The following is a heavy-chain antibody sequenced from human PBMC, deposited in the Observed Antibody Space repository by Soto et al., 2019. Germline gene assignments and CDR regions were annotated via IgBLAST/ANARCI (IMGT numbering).Heavy chain of an antibody. Sequence: QVQLQESGPGLVKPSETLSLTCTVSGGSISSYYWSWIRQPPGKGLEWIGYIYYSGSTNYNPSLKSRVTISVDTSKNQFSLKLSSVTAADTAVYYCARTYCSSTSCSKLDYWGQGTLVTVSS. CDR1: GGSISSYY. J-gene: IGHJ4*02. D-gene: IGHD2-2*01. CDR2: IYYSGST. V-gene: IGHV4-59*08. CDR3: ARTYCSSTSCSKLDY.